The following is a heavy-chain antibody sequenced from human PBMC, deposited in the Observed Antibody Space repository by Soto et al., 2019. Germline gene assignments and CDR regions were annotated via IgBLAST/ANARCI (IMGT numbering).Heavy chain of an antibody. V-gene: IGHV1-18*01. J-gene: IGHJ4*02. CDR1: GYTFTSYG. CDR2: ISAYNGNT. Sequence: ASVKVSCKASGYTFTSYGISWVRQAPGQGLEWMGWISAYNGNTNYAQKLQGRVTMTTDTSTSTAYMELRSLRSDDTAVYYCARVDRRSGYDPIDYWGQGTLVTVSS. CDR3: ARVDRRSGYDPIDY. D-gene: IGHD5-12*01.